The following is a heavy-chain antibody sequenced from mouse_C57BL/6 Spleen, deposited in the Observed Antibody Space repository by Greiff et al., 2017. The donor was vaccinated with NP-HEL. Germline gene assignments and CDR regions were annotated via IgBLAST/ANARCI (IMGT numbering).Heavy chain of an antibody. CDR2: IHPNSGST. J-gene: IGHJ3*01. CDR3: ASLYGSSPFAY. D-gene: IGHD1-1*01. V-gene: IGHV1-64*01. Sequence: QVQLKQSGAELVKPGASVKLSCKASGYTFTSYWMHWVKQRPGQGLEWIGMIHPNSGSTNYNEKFKSKATLTVDKSSSTAYMQLSSLTSEDSAVYYCASLYGSSPFAYWGQGTLVTVSA. CDR1: GYTFTSYW.